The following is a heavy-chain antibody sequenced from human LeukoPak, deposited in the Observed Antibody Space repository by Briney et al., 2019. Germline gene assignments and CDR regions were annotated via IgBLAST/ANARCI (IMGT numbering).Heavy chain of an antibody. CDR2: VHLDGRT. CDR3: AREGGFYRPLDY. CDR1: GGSVTSTNW. D-gene: IGHD3-3*01. Sequence: TSGTLSLTCDVPGGSVTSTNWWTWVRQPPGKGLEWIGEVHLDGRTNYNPSLKSRLIMSVDLPENHISLRLTSVTAADTAVYYCAREGGFYRPLDYSGQGTLVTVSS. V-gene: IGHV4-4*02. J-gene: IGHJ4*02.